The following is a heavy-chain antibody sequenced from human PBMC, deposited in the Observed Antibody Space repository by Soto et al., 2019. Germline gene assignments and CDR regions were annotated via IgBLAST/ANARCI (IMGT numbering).Heavy chain of an antibody. J-gene: IGHJ5*02. V-gene: IGHV1-18*01. CDR3: AGGGQSDIVVVPAAMQLDP. CDR1: GYTFTSYG. CDR2: ISAYNGNT. Sequence: ASVKVSCKASGYTFTSYGISWVRQAPGQGLEWMGWISAYNGNTNYAQKLQGRVTMTTDTSTSTAYMELRSLRSDDTAVYYCAGGGQSDIVVVPAAMQLDPWGQGTLVTVSS. D-gene: IGHD2-2*01.